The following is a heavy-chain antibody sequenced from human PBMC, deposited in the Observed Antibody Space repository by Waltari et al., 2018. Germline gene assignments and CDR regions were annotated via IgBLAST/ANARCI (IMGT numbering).Heavy chain of an antibody. CDR2: IYHSGST. J-gene: IGHJ6*02. CDR3: ARGGQTSSSSWYYLGGGMDV. CDR1: GYSISSGYY. D-gene: IGHD6-13*01. Sequence: QVQLQESGPGLVKPSETLSLTCAVSGYSISSGYYWGWIRQPPGKGLEWIGSIYHSGSTYYNPSRKGRVTISVDTSKNQFSLKLRSVTAADTAVYYCARGGQTSSSSWYYLGGGMDVWGQGTTVTVSS. V-gene: IGHV4-38-2*01.